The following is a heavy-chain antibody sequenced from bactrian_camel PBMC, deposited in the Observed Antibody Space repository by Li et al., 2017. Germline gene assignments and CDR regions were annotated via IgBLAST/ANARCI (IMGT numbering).Heavy chain of an antibody. Sequence: HVQLVESGGGSVQAGGSLKLSCVASGYTDSTNCMGWYREIPGKEREGVASLASDGSSIYANSLKGRFSISKDNARNWLDLQMDSLEPGDTARYYCAARLARSLGDMNPLRYRYRGQGTQVTVS. V-gene: IGHV3S53*01. D-gene: IGHD3*01. J-gene: IGHJ4*01. CDR3: AARLARSLGDMNPLRYRY. CDR2: LASDGSS. CDR1: GYTDSTNC.